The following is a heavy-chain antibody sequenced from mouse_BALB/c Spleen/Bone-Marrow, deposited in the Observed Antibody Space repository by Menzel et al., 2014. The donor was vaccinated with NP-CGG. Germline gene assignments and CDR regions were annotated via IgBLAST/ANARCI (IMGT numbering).Heavy chain of an antibody. Sequence: DLVKPGASVKLSCKASGYTFTSYWINWIKQGPGQGLEWIGRIAPGSGSTYYNEMFKGKATLTVDTSSSTAYIQLSSLSSEDSAVYFCARESYYYENYAMDYWGQGTTVTVPS. J-gene: IGHJ4*01. D-gene: IGHD1-1*01. CDR1: GYTFTSYW. V-gene: IGHV1S41*01. CDR2: IAPGSGST. CDR3: ARESYYYENYAMDY.